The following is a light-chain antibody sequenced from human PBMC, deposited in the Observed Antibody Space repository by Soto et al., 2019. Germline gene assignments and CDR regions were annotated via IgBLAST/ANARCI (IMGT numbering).Light chain of an antibody. Sequence: QSVLTQPPSVSGAPGQRVTISCTGSSSNIGADYDVHWYQQLPGTAPKLLIYGNSNRPSGVPDRFSGSKSGTSASLAITGLQAEDEADYYCQSYDSSLSAVVFGGVTQLTVL. V-gene: IGLV1-40*01. CDR3: QSYDSSLSAVV. CDR2: GNS. J-gene: IGLJ7*01. CDR1: SSNIGADYD.